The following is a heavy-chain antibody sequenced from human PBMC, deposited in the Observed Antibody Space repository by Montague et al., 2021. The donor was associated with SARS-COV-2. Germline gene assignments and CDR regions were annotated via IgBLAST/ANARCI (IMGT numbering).Heavy chain of an antibody. Sequence: SETLSLTCAVYSGSLSGYYWSWIRQAPGKGLEWIGEINYSGDTYYNPSLTSRVTISMDTSESQFSLSLSSTTAADTAVYFCARDLLPPRTAIKTNFFGLDVWGQGTTVIVSS. CDR1: SGSLSGYY. V-gene: IGHV4-34*01. CDR3: ARDLLPPRTAIKTNFFGLDV. J-gene: IGHJ6*02. CDR2: INYSGDT. D-gene: IGHD2-21*02.